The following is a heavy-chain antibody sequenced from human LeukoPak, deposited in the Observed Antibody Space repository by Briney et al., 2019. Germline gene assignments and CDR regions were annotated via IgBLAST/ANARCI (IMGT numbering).Heavy chain of an antibody. D-gene: IGHD6-19*01. CDR3: AKTTVGYSSGRYPGWPADC. CDR2: ICGSGGCT. J-gene: IGHJ4*02. Sequence: GGSLRLSCEASGFTFNTYAIYWVRQAPGKGLEWVSGICGSGGCTYYADSVKGRFTISRDNSKNTVYRQMNSLTADDAAVYYCAKTTVGYSSGRYPGWPADCWGQGTLVTVSS. CDR1: GFTFNTYA. V-gene: IGHV3-23*01.